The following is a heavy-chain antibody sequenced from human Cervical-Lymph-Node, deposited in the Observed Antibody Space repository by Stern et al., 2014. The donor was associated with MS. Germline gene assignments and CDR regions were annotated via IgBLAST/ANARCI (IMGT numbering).Heavy chain of an antibody. CDR1: GFSFNTSGVG. D-gene: IGHD2-21*02. J-gene: IGHJ6*02. Sequence: QTPFKESGPMLVKPTQTLKQTCTFSGFSFNTSGVGVVWIRQPPAKALEWLSVMYWDDDKRYSATLKHRLTITKDASKNQVVLTVTNVDRLDTGTYYCAHTLVTSDEGFGMDVWGQGTTVTVTS. CDR3: AHTLVTSDEGFGMDV. CDR2: MYWDDDK. V-gene: IGHV2-5*02.